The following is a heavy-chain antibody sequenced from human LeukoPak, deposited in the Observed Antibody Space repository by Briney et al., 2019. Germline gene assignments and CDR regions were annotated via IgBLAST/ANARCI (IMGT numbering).Heavy chain of an antibody. V-gene: IGHV3-23*01. D-gene: IGHD1-20*01. Sequence: GGSLRLACAASGFTFSNFALSWVRQAPGKGLEWVSSISATGGSTYYADSVKGRFTISRDKSKNTLYLQMNSLRAEDTAVYYXXXXXDITGWFDPWGQGTLVTVSS. J-gene: IGHJ5*02. CDR1: GFTFSNFA. CDR2: ISATGGST. CDR3: XXXXDITGWFDP.